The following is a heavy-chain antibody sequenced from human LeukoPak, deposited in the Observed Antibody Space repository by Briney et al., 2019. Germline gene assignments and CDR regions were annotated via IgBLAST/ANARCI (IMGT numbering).Heavy chain of an antibody. J-gene: IGHJ4*02. Sequence: PSGTLSLTCTVSGGSIRSDIYYWSWIRQHPGKGLEWIGYIHHSGSTFYNPSLKSRITISVDTSKYQFSLRLRSVTAADTAVYYCGSLATPGLYFDYWGLGTLVTVSS. CDR1: GGSIRSDIYY. V-gene: IGHV4-31*03. D-gene: IGHD6-6*01. CDR3: GSLATPGLYFDY. CDR2: IHHSGST.